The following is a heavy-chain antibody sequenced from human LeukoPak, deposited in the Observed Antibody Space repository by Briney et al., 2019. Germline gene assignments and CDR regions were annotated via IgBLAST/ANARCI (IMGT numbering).Heavy chain of an antibody. D-gene: IGHD5-18*01. CDR3: AKDRIQLWLSWGYYYYYGMDV. J-gene: IGHJ6*02. CDR2: ISYDGSNK. CDR1: GFTFSSYG. Sequence: PGRSLRLSCAASGFTFSSYGMHWVRQAPGKGLEWVAVISYDGSNKYYADSVKGRFTISRDNSKNTLYLQMNSLRAEDTAVYYCAKDRIQLWLSWGYYYYYGMDVWGQGTTVTVSS. V-gene: IGHV3-30*18.